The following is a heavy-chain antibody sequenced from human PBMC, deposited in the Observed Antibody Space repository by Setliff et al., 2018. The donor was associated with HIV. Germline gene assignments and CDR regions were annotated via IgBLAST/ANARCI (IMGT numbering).Heavy chain of an antibody. CDR2: ISPDNGAA. CDR1: GYTFTDYF. V-gene: IGHV1-2*06. J-gene: IGHJ3*01. Sequence: ASVKVSCKASGYTFTDYFIHWVRQAPGQGLEWMGRISPDNGAAEYAPKFQGRVRMTLDTSISTAYLEIPRLTSDDAAVYYCARPRVFDSFDVWGQGTLVTVSS. CDR3: ARPRVFDSFDV.